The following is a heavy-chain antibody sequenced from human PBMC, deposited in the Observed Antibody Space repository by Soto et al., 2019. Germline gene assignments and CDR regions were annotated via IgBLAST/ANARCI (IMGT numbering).Heavy chain of an antibody. CDR3: ARAPTTVTTAYYFDY. D-gene: IGHD4-17*01. V-gene: IGHV3-30-3*01. CDR2: ISYDGSNK. Sequence: GGSLRLSSAASGFPFSSYAMHWVRQAPGKGLEWVAVISYDGSNKYYADSVKGRFTISRDNSKNTLYLQMNSLRAEDTAVYYCARAPTTVTTAYYFDYWGQGTLVTVSS. J-gene: IGHJ4*02. CDR1: GFPFSSYA.